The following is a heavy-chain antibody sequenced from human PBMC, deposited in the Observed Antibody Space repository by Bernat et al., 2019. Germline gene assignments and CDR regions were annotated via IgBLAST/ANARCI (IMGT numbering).Heavy chain of an antibody. V-gene: IGHV3-30*18. D-gene: IGHD1-26*01. CDR1: GFTFSSYG. CDR3: ANARQREADY. J-gene: IGHJ4*02. CDR2: ISYDGSRQ. Sequence: QVQMVESGGGVVQPGRSLRLSCAGSGFTFSSYGMHWVRQAPGKGLEWVAIISYDGSRQYYADSVKGRFTVSRDNSKNTLYLQMNSLRAEDTAVYYCANARQREADYWGQGTLVTVSS.